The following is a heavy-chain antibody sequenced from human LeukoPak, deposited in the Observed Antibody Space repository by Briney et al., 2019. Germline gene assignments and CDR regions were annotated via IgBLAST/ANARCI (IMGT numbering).Heavy chain of an antibody. CDR1: GGTFIIYA. Sequence: ASVSVSCKASGGTFIIYAISWGRQAPGQGLEWMGGIIPIFGTANYAQKFQGRVTITADESTSTAYMELSSLRSEDTAVYYCARVSGTTIDYWGQGTLVTVSS. CDR2: IIPIFGTA. V-gene: IGHV1-69*13. CDR3: ARVSGTTIDY. J-gene: IGHJ4*02. D-gene: IGHD1-1*01.